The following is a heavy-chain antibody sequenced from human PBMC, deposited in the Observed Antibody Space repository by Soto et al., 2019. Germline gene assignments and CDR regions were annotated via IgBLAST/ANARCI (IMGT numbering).Heavy chain of an antibody. CDR3: ARARRVDSPITMVRGVRSPPDY. CDR1: GGSISSGGYY. D-gene: IGHD3-10*01. V-gene: IGHV4-31*03. J-gene: IGHJ4*02. Sequence: QVQLQESGPGLVKPSQTLSLTCTVSGGSISSGGYYWSWIRQHPGKGLEWIGYIYYSGSTYYNPSLKSRVTISVDTSKNQFSLKLSSVTAADTAVYYCARARRVDSPITMVRGVRSPPDYWGQGTLVTVSS. CDR2: IYYSGST.